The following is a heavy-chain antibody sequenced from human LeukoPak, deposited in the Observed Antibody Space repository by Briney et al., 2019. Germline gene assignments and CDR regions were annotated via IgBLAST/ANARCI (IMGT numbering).Heavy chain of an antibody. Sequence: GRSLRLSRAASGFTFSSYAMHWVRQAPGKGLEWVAVISYDGSNKYYADSVKGRFTISRDNSKNTLCLQMNSLRAEDTAVYYCARFATPPAYYYDSSGYDDAFDIWGQGTMVTVSS. CDR1: GFTFSSYA. J-gene: IGHJ3*02. CDR2: ISYDGSNK. D-gene: IGHD3-22*01. CDR3: ARFATPPAYYYDSSGYDDAFDI. V-gene: IGHV3-30-3*01.